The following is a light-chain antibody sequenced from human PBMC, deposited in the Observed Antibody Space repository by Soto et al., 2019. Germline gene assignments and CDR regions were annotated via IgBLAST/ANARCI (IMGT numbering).Light chain of an antibody. CDR1: QSVYKNF. J-gene: IGKJ4*01. V-gene: IGKV3-20*01. Sequence: EIVLTQSPGTLSLSPGERATLSCRASQSVYKNFLAWYQEKPGQAPRLPINGASNRATSIPDRFRGSGSGTDFYLTSDRLEPEDLAVYFCQQYSSSPPTFGGGTKVAIK. CDR2: GAS. CDR3: QQYSSSPPT.